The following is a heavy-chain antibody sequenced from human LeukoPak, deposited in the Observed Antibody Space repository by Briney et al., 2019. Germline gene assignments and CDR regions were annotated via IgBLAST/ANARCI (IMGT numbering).Heavy chain of an antibody. J-gene: IGHJ4*02. D-gene: IGHD3-22*01. CDR1: GYTFTSYG. CDR2: ISAYNGDT. Sequence: GASVKVSCKASGYTFTSYGISWVRQAPGQGLEWMGWISAYNGDTNYAQKLQGRVTMTTDTSTSTAYMELRSLRSDDTAVYYCARALGEYYYDSSGYYPDYWGQGTLVTVSS. CDR3: ARALGEYYYDSSGYYPDY. V-gene: IGHV1-18*01.